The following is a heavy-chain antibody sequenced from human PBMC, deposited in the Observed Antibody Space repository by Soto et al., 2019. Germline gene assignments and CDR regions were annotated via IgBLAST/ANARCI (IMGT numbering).Heavy chain of an antibody. CDR2: IPGSGGHKLHP. D-gene: IGHD7-27*01. V-gene: IGHV3-23*01. Sequence: PGGSLRLSCAASGFTFTNYAMSWVRLAPGQGLEWVSTIPGSGGHKLHPESADSVKGRFTISRDNSKDTLYLQMDSLSAEDTAVYYCKKEIASDWGYMDFWGQGTTVTVSS. CDR3: KKEIASDWGYMDF. CDR1: GFTFTNYA. J-gene: IGHJ6*03.